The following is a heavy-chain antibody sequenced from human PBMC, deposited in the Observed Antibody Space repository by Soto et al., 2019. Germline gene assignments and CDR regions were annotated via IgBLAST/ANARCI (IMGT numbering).Heavy chain of an antibody. J-gene: IGHJ4*02. D-gene: IGHD6-13*01. CDR1: GFAFRGCG. V-gene: IGHV3-30*02. CDR3: AKEQSSSYYFFDY. CDR2: IQYDGVNI. Sequence: HGGSDRPSCAQAGFAFRGCGMHWIRQAPGERLGWVAVIQYDGVNIDYADGVERRYTISSHKFLCTVYLQIDSLRGEDPAVYYCAKEQSSSYYFFDYWVPRTLAT.